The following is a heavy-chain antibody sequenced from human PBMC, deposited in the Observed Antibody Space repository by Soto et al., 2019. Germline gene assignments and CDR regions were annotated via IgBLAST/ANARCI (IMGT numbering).Heavy chain of an antibody. Sequence: QVQLQESGPGLVKPSQTLSLTCTVSGGSISSGGYYWSWIRQHPGKGLEWIGYIYYSGSTYYNPSLESRVTISVDPSKIEFPLTLSSVTAADTAVYYCARGNMITFGGVIVSGAFDIWGQGTMVTVSS. J-gene: IGHJ3*02. CDR2: IYYSGST. V-gene: IGHV4-31*03. D-gene: IGHD3-16*02. CDR3: ARGNMITFGGVIVSGAFDI. CDR1: GGSISSGGYY.